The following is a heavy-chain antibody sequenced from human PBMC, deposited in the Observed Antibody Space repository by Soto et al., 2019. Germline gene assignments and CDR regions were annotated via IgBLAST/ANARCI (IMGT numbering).Heavy chain of an antibody. CDR3: ALGTPDFYYYGMDV. CDR1: GYIFTSYW. Sequence: PGESLKISCKGSGYIFTSYWISWVRQMPGKGLEWMGRIDPSGSYTNYSPSFQGHVTISADKSISTAYLQWSSLKASDTAMYYCALGTPDFYYYGMDVWGQGTTVTVSS. CDR2: IDPSGSYT. D-gene: IGHD1-1*01. J-gene: IGHJ6*02. V-gene: IGHV5-10-1*01.